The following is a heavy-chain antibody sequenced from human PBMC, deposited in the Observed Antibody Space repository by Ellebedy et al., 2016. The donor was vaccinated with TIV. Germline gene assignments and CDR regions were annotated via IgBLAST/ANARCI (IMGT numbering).Heavy chain of an antibody. CDR3: ARDSSDWPQIDY. CDR2: INQDGSGK. J-gene: IGHJ4*02. Sequence: GESLKISCAASGFTFSTYWMSWVRQAPGKGLEWVANINQDGSGKNYVDSVKGRFTISRDNARNSVHLQMNSLRAEGTAVYYCARDSSDWPQIDYWGQGTLVTVSS. D-gene: IGHD6-19*01. CDR1: GFTFSTYW. V-gene: IGHV3-7*03.